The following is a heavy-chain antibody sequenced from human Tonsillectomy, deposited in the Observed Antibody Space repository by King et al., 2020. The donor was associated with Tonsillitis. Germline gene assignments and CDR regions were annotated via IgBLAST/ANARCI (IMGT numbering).Heavy chain of an antibody. D-gene: IGHD3-3*01. Sequence: VQLVESGRGVVQPGRSLRLSCAASGFIFSNYAMHWVRQAPGKGLEWVAVSSYDGSNKYYADSVKGRFIISRDNSKNTLYLQMNSLRAEDTAVYYCAKDVEGNDFWSGPPVYYFDNWGQGTLVTVSS. J-gene: IGHJ4*02. CDR2: SSYDGSNK. CDR3: AKDVEGNDFWSGPPVYYFDN. CDR1: GFIFSNYA. V-gene: IGHV3-30*18.